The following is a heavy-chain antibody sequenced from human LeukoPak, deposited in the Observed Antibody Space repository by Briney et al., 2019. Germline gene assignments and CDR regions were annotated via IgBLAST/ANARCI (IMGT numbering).Heavy chain of an antibody. CDR3: ANGEGAVTGEFDY. V-gene: IGHV3-30*18. CDR1: GFPFSSYG. J-gene: IGHJ4*02. CDR2: ISYDGSYK. D-gene: IGHD6-19*01. Sequence: GGSLRLFCAASGFPFSSYGMHWVRQAPGKGLEWVAGISYDGSYKSYADSVKGRFTPSRDNAKNTVFLQMNSLRAEDTAVYYCANGEGAVTGEFDYWGQGILVIVSS.